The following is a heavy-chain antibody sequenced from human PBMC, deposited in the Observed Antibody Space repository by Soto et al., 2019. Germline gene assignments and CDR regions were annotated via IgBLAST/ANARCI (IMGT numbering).Heavy chain of an antibody. V-gene: IGHV1-18*01. CDR3: ARKSSSSSWFDP. J-gene: IGHJ5*02. Sequence: QVQLVQSGTEVKKPGASVKVSCKASGYTFSNYGVTWVRQAPGQGLEWMGWISGYNGNTNYAQNFQGRVTMTADPSNRTAYLDLRSLRSDDTAVYFCARKSSSSSWFDPWGQGSLVTLSS. CDR1: GYTFSNYG. D-gene: IGHD6-6*01. CDR2: ISGYNGNT.